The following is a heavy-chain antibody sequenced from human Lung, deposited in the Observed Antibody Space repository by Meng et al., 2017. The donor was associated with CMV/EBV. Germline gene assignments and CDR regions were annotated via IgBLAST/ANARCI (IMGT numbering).Heavy chain of an antibody. Sequence: GSLRLSCAVYGGSFSEYFWNWIRQSPGKGLEWIGDIGHGGSTSYNPSLKGRVTISQDTSKNQFSLKLTSVTAADTAVYFCARASLFGVVVMNYYFDSWGPGSRVHVSS. J-gene: IGHJ4*02. D-gene: IGHD3-3*01. CDR2: IGHGGST. V-gene: IGHV4-34*01. CDR1: GGSFSEYF. CDR3: ARASLFGVVVMNYYFDS.